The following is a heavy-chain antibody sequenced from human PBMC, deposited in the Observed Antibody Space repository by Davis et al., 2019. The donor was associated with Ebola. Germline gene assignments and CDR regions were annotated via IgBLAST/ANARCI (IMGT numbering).Heavy chain of an antibody. CDR2: ISYDGSKK. D-gene: IGHD3-3*01. V-gene: IGHV3-30*18. Sequence: GESLKISCAASGITFSSHGMHWVRQAPGKGLELVAVISYDGSKKYYADSVKGRFTISRDNAKNSLYLQVNSLRDEDTAVYYCAKFSRAGVAVWGQGTLVTVSS. J-gene: IGHJ4*02. CDR3: AKFSRAGVAV. CDR1: GITFSSHG.